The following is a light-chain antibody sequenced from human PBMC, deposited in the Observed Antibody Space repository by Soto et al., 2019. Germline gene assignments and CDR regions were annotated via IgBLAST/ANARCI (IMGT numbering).Light chain of an antibody. J-gene: IGLJ1*01. CDR1: SSNIGSNT. Sequence: QSVLTQPPSASGTPGHSVTISCSGSSSNIGSNTVNWYQQLPGTAPKLLIYSNNQRPSGVPDRFSGSKSGTSASLAISGLQSEDEADYYCAAWDDSLNGFYVFGTGTKVTVL. CDR2: SNN. CDR3: AAWDDSLNGFYV. V-gene: IGLV1-44*01.